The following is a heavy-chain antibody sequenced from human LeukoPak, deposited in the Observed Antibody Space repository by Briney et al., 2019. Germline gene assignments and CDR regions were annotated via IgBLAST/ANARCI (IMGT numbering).Heavy chain of an antibody. V-gene: IGHV4-38-2*02. CDR1: GYSISSGYY. D-gene: IGHD5-18*01. CDR2: IYHSGST. CDR3: ARERGYGYFDY. J-gene: IGHJ4*02. Sequence: PSETLSLTCAVSGYSISSGYYWGWIRQPPGKGLVWIGSIYHSGSTYYNPSLKSRVTISVDTSKNQFSLKLSSVTAADTAVYYCARERGYGYFDYWGQGTLVTVSS.